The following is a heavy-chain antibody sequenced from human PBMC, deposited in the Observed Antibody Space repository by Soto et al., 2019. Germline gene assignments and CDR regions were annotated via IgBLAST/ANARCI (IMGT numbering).Heavy chain of an antibody. CDR3: AKDGAIAAADYFFDY. V-gene: IGHV3-48*01. J-gene: IGHJ4*02. Sequence: PGGSQRLSCAASGFPFSSYIMNWVRQAPGKGLEWVSYISSSSSTIYYADSVKGRFTISRDNAKNSLYLQMNSLRAGDTAVYYCAKDGAIAAADYFFDYWGQGSLVTVSS. CDR2: ISSSSSTI. CDR1: GFPFSSYI. D-gene: IGHD6-13*01.